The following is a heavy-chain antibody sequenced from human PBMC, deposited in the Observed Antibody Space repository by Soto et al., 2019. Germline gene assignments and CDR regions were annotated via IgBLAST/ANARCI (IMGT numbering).Heavy chain of an antibody. CDR3: ARDRSRITGTTSI. Sequence: QVQLQESGPGLVKPSQTLSLTCTVSGGSISSGGYYWSWIRQHPGKGLEWIGYIYYSGSTYYNPSLKSRVTISVDTSKNQLSLKLSSVTAADTAVYYCARDRSRITGTTSIWGQGTLVTVSS. CDR1: GGSISSGGYY. D-gene: IGHD1-20*01. J-gene: IGHJ4*02. CDR2: IYYSGST. V-gene: IGHV4-31*03.